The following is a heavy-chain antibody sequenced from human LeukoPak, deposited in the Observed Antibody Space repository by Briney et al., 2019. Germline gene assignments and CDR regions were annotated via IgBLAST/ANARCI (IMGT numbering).Heavy chain of an antibody. CDR2: INAGNGNT. Sequence: ASVKVSCKASGYTFTSYAMHWVRQAPGQRLEWMGWINAGNGNTKYSQKFQGRVTITRDTSASTAYMELSSLRSEDTAVYYCARCSKYNWNNDFDYWGQGTLVTVSS. CDR3: ARCSKYNWNNDFDY. V-gene: IGHV1-3*01. J-gene: IGHJ4*02. CDR1: GYTFTSYA. D-gene: IGHD1/OR15-1a*01.